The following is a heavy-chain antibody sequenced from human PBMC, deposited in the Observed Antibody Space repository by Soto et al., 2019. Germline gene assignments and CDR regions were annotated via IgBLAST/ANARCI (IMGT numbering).Heavy chain of an antibody. CDR1: ADSNSSPNW. CDR3: ARYHGGYIFACHY. V-gene: IGHV4-4*02. D-gene: IGHD1-1*01. J-gene: IGHJ4*02. CDR2: VYHSGDT. Sequence: PSESLSLTCALSADSNSSPNWWGRVRQPPGKGLEWIGQVYHSGDTKYNPSLKCRVTISVDKSKNQFSLKLSSVTAADMSLFFCARYHGGYIFACHYWGQGIMVTVS.